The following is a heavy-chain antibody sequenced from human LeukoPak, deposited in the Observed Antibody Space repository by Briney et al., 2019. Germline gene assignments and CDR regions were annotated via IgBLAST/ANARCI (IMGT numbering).Heavy chain of an antibody. CDR1: GYTFTKYA. Sequence: EASVKVSCKASGYTFTKYAIHWVRQAPGQRLEWMGWINTGNGDTRNSQNFQGRVTITRDTSASTVFMEMSSLRSEDTAVYYCARPGSSSYDSTGYFSLNYWGQGTLVTVSS. J-gene: IGHJ4*02. CDR3: ARPGSSSYDSTGYFSLNY. V-gene: IGHV1-3*04. D-gene: IGHD3-22*01. CDR2: INTGNGDT.